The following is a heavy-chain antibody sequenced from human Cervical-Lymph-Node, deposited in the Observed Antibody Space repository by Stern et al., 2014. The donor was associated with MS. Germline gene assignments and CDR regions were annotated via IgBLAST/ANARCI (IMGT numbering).Heavy chain of an antibody. V-gene: IGHV3-33*01. Sequence: VQLVQSGGGVVQPGTSLRLSCAASGFTFSSYGMHWVRQAPGKGLEWVALAWYDGSTAYYTNSVKGRFTIPRDNSKNTLSLQIYSLTAEDTAVYYCARGHIPYAYNYLFDYWGQGTLVTVSS. CDR3: ARGHIPYAYNYLFDY. J-gene: IGHJ4*02. CDR1: GFTFSSYG. D-gene: IGHD5-24*01. CDR2: AWYDGSTA.